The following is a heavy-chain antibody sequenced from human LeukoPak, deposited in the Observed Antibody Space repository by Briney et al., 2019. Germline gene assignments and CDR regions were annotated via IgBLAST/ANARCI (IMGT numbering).Heavy chain of an antibody. CDR1: GFTFSSYE. J-gene: IGHJ6*03. CDR3: ASPTVAALPYYYYYMDV. Sequence: GRSLRLSCAASGFTFSSYEMNWVRQAPGKGLEWVSYISSSSSTIYYADSVKGRFTISRDNAKNSLYLQMNSLRAEDTAVYYCASPTVAALPYYYYYMDVWGKGTTVTVSS. V-gene: IGHV3-48*01. D-gene: IGHD6-19*01. CDR2: ISSSSSTI.